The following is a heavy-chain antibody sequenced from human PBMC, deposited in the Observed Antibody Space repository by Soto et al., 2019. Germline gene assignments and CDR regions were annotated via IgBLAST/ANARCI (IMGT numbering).Heavy chain of an antibody. CDR3: AKGHQSCSTDTCTYYFDY. J-gene: IGHJ4*02. D-gene: IGHD2-2*01. CDR1: GFTFNNYA. CDR2: ISGGGDSA. Sequence: GGSLRLSCAGTGFTFNNYAMSWVRQAPGKGLEWVSGISGGGDSANYADSVKGRFTISRDNSKNTIYLEMNGLRVEDTALYFCAKGHQSCSTDTCTYYFDYWGRGILVTVS. V-gene: IGHV3-23*01.